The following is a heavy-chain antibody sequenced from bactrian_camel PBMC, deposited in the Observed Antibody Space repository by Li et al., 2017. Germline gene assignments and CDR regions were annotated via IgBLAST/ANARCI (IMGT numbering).Heavy chain of an antibody. CDR2: IYTHDSST. CDR3: AAPYGGNWPGYKSNLKY. V-gene: IGHV3S6*01. D-gene: IGHD2*01. J-gene: IGHJ4*01. Sequence: HVQLVESGGDLVRPGGSLRIACAASGFTFSHNWMHWVRQAPGKGLEWVSTIYTHDSSTKSLDSVKGRFTISRDNAKNTLYLQMNSLYTEDTAVYFCAAPYGGNWPGYKSNLKYWGQGTQVTVS. CDR1: GFTFSHNW.